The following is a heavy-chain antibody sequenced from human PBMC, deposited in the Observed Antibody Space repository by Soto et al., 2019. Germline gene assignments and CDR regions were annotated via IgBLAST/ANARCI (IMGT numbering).Heavy chain of an antibody. CDR1: GFTFSDYY. Sequence: GGSLRLSCVASGFTFSDYYMSWFRQAPGKGLEWVSYISGSGSTIHDADSVKGRFTISRDNAKNSLYLQMNSLRAEDTAVYYCARLGSIAAAGTPDYWGQGTLVTVSS. V-gene: IGHV3-11*01. CDR2: ISGSGSTI. CDR3: ARLGSIAAAGTPDY. J-gene: IGHJ4*02. D-gene: IGHD6-13*01.